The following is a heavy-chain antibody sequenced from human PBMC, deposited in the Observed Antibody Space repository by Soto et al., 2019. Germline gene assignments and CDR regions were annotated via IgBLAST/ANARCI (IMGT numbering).Heavy chain of an antibody. CDR3: ARDLRAAGRPGMDV. J-gene: IGHJ6*02. Sequence: QVQLVQSGAEVKKPGSSVKVSCKASGGSFSSYAISWVRQAPGQGLEWMGGIIPIVGTGNYAQNFQGRVTITADKSTSTAYMELSSLRSEDTAMYYCARDLRAAGRPGMDVWGQGTTVTVSS. V-gene: IGHV1-69*06. CDR1: GGSFSSYA. CDR2: IIPIVGTG. D-gene: IGHD6-13*01.